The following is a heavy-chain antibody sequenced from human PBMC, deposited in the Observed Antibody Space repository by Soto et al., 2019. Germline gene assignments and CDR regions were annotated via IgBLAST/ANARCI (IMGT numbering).Heavy chain of an antibody. CDR2: INHSGST. J-gene: IGHJ6*02. Sequence: TETLSLTCSVYGGSFSGYYWSWIRQPPGKGLEWIGEINHSGSTNYNPSLKSRVTISVDTSKNQFSLKLSSVTAADTAVYYCARGTKLYSYYGMDGWGQGTTVTVPS. CDR3: ARGTKLYSYYGMDG. CDR1: GGSFSGYY. V-gene: IGHV4-34*01.